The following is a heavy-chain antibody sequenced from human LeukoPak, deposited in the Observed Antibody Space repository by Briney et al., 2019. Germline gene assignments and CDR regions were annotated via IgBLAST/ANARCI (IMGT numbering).Heavy chain of an antibody. CDR1: GGSFSGYY. D-gene: IGHD6-13*01. Sequence: SETLSLTCAVYGGSFSGYYWSWIRQPPGKGLEWIGEINHSGSTNYNPSLKSRVTISVDTSTNKFSLQLSSVTAADTAVYYCARHRLYSRSWSTRWAGPGLDYWGQGTLVTVSS. CDR3: ARHRLYSRSWSTRWAGPGLDY. J-gene: IGHJ4*02. CDR2: INHSGST. V-gene: IGHV4-34*01.